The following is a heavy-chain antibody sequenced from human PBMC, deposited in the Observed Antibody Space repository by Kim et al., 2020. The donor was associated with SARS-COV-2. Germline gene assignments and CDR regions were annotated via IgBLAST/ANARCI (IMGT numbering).Heavy chain of an antibody. CDR3: AKGSPVTAIDY. Sequence: KYNAESRKGRFTISRDNSKNTLYLQMNSLRAEDTAVYYCAKGSPVTAIDYWGQGTLVTVSS. D-gene: IGHD2-21*02. V-gene: IGHV3-30*02. CDR2: K. J-gene: IGHJ4*02.